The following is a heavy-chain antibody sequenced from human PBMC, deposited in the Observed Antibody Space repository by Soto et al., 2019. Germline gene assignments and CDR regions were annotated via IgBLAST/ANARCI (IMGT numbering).Heavy chain of an antibody. J-gene: IGHJ4*02. Sequence: GGSLRLSCAASGFTFSNYWMHWVRQAPGKGPMWVSRIKSAGSGTYYADSVKGRLTISRDNAKNTLYLQMNSLRAEDTAVYYCVKDHGTAMIRGGLDSWGQGALVTVSS. V-gene: IGHV3-74*01. CDR2: IKSAGSGT. D-gene: IGHD3-10*01. CDR3: VKDHGTAMIRGGLDS. CDR1: GFTFSNYW.